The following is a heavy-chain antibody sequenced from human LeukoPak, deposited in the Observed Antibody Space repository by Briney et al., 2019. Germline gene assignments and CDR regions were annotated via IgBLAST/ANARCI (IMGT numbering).Heavy chain of an antibody. J-gene: IGHJ4*02. Sequence: GGSLRLSCATSGFTVSSSAMSWVRQAPGKGLAWVSTISGSGGGTYYADSVKGRFTISRDNSNNTLYLQMNSLRAEDTAVFYCAKLFYSSGMYHFDYWGQGTLVTVSS. V-gene: IGHV3-23*01. CDR1: GFTVSSSA. D-gene: IGHD3-10*01. CDR2: ISGSGGGT. CDR3: AKLFYSSGMYHFDY.